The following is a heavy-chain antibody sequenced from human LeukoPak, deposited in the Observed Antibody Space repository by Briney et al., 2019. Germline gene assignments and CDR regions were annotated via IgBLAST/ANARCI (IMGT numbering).Heavy chain of an antibody. CDR3: ASSHLYSSSWYLSGRFDF. CDR1: GGSISSYY. Sequence: SETLSLTCTVSGGSISSYYWSWIRQPPGKGLEWIGYIYYSGITNYNPSLKSRVTISIDTYKNHFSFQLSSVTAADTAVYYCASSHLYSSSWYLSGRFDFWGQGTLVTVSS. CDR2: IYYSGIT. D-gene: IGHD6-13*01. J-gene: IGHJ4*02. V-gene: IGHV4-59*01.